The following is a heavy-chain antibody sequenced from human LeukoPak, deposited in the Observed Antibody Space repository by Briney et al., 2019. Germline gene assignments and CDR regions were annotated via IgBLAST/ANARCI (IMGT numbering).Heavy chain of an antibody. Sequence: SGGSLRLSCAASGFTFNTYSMNWVRQVPGKGLEWVSYISSSGSYIYYADSVKGRFTISRDNAKNSLYLQVNSLRAEDTAVYYCARANIAASSHFDYWGQGTLVPVSS. D-gene: IGHD6-13*01. CDR2: ISSSGSYI. CDR3: ARANIAASSHFDY. CDR1: GFTFNTYS. V-gene: IGHV3-21*01. J-gene: IGHJ4*02.